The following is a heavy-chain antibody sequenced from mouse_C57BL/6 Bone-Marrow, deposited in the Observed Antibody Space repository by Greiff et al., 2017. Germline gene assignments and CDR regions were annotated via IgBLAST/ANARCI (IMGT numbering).Heavy chain of an antibody. J-gene: IGHJ2*01. V-gene: IGHV1-15*01. CDR1: GYTFTDYE. Sequence: VQGVESGAELVRPGASVTLSCKASGYTFTDYEMHWVKQTPVNGLEWIGAIDPETGGTAYNQKFKGKAILSADKSSSTAYMELRSLTSEDSAVYYCTRSPYGNFYFDYWGQGTTLTVSS. D-gene: IGHD2-1*01. CDR3: TRSPYGNFYFDY. CDR2: IDPETGGT.